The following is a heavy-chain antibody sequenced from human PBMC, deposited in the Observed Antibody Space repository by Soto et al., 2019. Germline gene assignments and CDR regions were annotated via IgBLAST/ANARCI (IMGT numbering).Heavy chain of an antibody. V-gene: IGHV1-69*01. Sequence: QVQLVQSGAEVKKPGSSVKVSCKASGGTFSSYAISWVRQAPGQGLEWMGGILPICGTANYAQKFQGRVTITADESTSTAYMELSSLRSEDTAVYYCARGFYCRSTSCSAFDIWGQGTMVTVSS. J-gene: IGHJ3*02. D-gene: IGHD2-2*01. CDR1: GGTFSSYA. CDR3: ARGFYCRSTSCSAFDI. CDR2: ILPICGTA.